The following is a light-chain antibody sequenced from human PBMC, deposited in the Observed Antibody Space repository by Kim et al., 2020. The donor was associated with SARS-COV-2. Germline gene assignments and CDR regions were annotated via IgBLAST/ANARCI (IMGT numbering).Light chain of an antibody. V-gene: IGKV1-13*02. J-gene: IGKJ1*01. CDR2: GTS. Sequence: AIQLAQSPSSLSASVGDRVTITCRASQGIGTSLAWYRQRPGKAPQLLMEGTSTLESWVPSGFTGSGSGTDFILTISSLQPEDFATYYCQQFKSFPPTFGQGTKVDIK. CDR3: QQFKSFPPT. CDR1: QGIGTS.